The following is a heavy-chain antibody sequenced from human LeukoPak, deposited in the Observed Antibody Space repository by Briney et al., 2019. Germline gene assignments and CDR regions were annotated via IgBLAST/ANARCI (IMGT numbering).Heavy chain of an antibody. CDR1: GYSLSSNG. CDR3: AREGATDYYFDP. D-gene: IGHD4-11*01. CDR2: ISDYSGNT. V-gene: IGHV1-18*01. Sequence: ASVKVSCKAFGYSLSSNGISWARQAPGQGLEWMGWISDYSGNTKYAQNFQDRVTLTTDRSTNTAYMELRSLRSDDTAVYYCAREGATDYYFDPWGQGTLVTVSS. J-gene: IGHJ4*02.